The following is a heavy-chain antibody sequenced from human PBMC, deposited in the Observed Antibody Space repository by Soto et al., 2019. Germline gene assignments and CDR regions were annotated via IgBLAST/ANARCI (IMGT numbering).Heavy chain of an antibody. CDR2: IYGGGKT. J-gene: IGHJ4*02. CDR3: ARDIGRGRGYSYGHDY. CDR1: GFTVGDDY. V-gene: IGHV3-66*02. D-gene: IGHD5-18*01. Sequence: GSLRLSCAASGFTVGDDYMSWIRQSPGKGLEWVSFIYGGGKTYYADSVKGRFTISRDNSKNTLYLQMNSLRAEDTAVYYCARDIGRGRGYSYGHDYWGQGTLVTVSS.